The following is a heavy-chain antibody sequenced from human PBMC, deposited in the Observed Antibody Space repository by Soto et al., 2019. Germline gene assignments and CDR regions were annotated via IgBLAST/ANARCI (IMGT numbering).Heavy chain of an antibody. CDR1: GYTFSSSG. V-gene: IGHV1-18*01. CDR3: ARGPNLDYFYYYDY. Sequence: QVQLVQSGAEVKKPGASVNVSCMASGYTFSSSGFTWVRQAPGQGLEWMGWISAYSGDTRYAQNLQGRVSLTTDTSASTAYMELRSLRSDDTAVYYCARGPNLDYFYYYDYWGQGTQVTVSS. J-gene: IGHJ4*02. D-gene: IGHD4-17*01. CDR2: ISAYSGDT.